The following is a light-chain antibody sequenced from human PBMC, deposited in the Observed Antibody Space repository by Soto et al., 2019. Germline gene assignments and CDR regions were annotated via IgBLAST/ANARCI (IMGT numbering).Light chain of an antibody. CDR1: QSISSY. V-gene: IGKV1-39*01. CDR3: PLGYITPIT. J-gene: IGKJ5*01. Sequence: DIPLTQSPSSLSASLGDRVAITCRASQSISSYLNWYQQKPGKAPKVLIYAASNLQSGVPSRFSGSGSGTDFALTISSLQPEDFATYYCPLGYITPITFGQRARLEVK. CDR2: AAS.